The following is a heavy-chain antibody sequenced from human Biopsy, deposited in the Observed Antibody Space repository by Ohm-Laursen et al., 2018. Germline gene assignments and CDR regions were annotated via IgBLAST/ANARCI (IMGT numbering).Heavy chain of an antibody. D-gene: IGHD2-21*01. V-gene: IGHV4-59*08. J-gene: IGHJ5*02. Sequence: SDTLSLTWTVSRDSISNYYWTWIRQSPGKGLEWIGYIYYTGSTNYNPSVKSRVTISVDTSKNQFSLKVNSVTAADTAVYYCERDVGVAWGQGTLVTVSS. CDR2: IYYTGST. CDR1: RDSISNYY. CDR3: ERDVGVA.